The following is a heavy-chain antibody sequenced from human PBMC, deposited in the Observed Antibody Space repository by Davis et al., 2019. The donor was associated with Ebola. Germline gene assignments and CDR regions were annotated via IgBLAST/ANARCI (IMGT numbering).Heavy chain of an antibody. CDR2: VSYDSSEE. CDR3: VRATDYCIGGYCSAHKYAFDI. D-gene: IGHD2-15*01. Sequence: GGSLRLSCAASEFTFSAYAMHWVRQAPGKGLEWVAVVSYDSSEEFYADSVKGRSTISRDNSKSILYLQMNSLRADDTAVYYCVRATDYCIGGYCSAHKYAFDIWGQGTMVTVSS. CDR1: EFTFSAYA. J-gene: IGHJ3*02. V-gene: IGHV3-30-3*01.